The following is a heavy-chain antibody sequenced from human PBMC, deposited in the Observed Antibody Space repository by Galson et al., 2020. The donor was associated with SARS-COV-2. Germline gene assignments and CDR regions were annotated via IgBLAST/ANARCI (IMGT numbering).Heavy chain of an antibody. J-gene: IGHJ4*02. Sequence: GGSLRLSCAASGFPFSDHYMAWIRQAPGKGLEWVSYTKSHGGRIYYADSVKGRFTISRDNAKNSLYLQMNSLRAEDTAVYFCARGPPEPTYYYDSRFSDYFDYWGQGILVTVSS. V-gene: IGHV3-11*01. CDR2: TKSHGGRI. CDR1: GFPFSDHY. D-gene: IGHD3-22*01. CDR3: ARGPPEPTYYYDSRFSDYFDY.